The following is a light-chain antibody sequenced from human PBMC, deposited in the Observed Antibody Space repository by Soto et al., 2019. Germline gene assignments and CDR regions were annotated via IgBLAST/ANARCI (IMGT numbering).Light chain of an antibody. CDR2: DAS. J-gene: IGKJ1*01. CDR3: QQYNNYLRT. Sequence: AIQLTRSPSSLSASVGDRVTITCQASQGISSAIAWYQQKPGKAPKFLIYDASSLESGVPSRFSGSGSGTDFTLTISSLQPEDFATYYCQQYNNYLRTFGQGTKVEIK. CDR1: QGISSA. V-gene: IGKV1D-13*01.